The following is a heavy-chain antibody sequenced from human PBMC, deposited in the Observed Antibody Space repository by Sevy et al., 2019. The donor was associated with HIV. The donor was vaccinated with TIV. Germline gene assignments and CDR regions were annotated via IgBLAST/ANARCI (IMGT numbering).Heavy chain of an antibody. V-gene: IGHV1-69*15. CDR2: FIPVFGTA. CDR3: ARGKRESDVGLASTPAYFFDS. D-gene: IGHD2-2*01. J-gene: IGHJ4*02. CDR1: GGTFSSST. Sequence: KISCKSSGGTFSSSTINWVRQAPGQGLEWMGRFIPVFGTANYAQKFQGRVSITADESTSTVYMEMSSLGAEDTAIYYCARGKRESDVGLASTPAYFFDSWGQGTLVTVSS.